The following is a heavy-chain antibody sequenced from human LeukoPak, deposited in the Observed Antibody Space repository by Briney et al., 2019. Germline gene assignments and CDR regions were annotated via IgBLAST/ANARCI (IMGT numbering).Heavy chain of an antibody. J-gene: IGHJ6*02. CDR2: ISGSGGST. Sequence: SGGSLRLSCAASGFTFSSYAMSWVRQAPGKGLEWVSAISGSGGSTYYADSVKGRFTISRDNSKNTLYLQMNSLRAEDTAAYYCAAGKGVGSSWDHYYYYGMDVWGQGTTVTVSS. CDR1: GFTFSSYA. V-gene: IGHV3-23*01. CDR3: AAGKGVGSSWDHYYYYGMDV. D-gene: IGHD6-13*01.